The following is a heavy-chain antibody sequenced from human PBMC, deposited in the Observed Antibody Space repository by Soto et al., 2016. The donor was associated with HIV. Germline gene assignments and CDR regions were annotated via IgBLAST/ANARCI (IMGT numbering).Heavy chain of an antibody. Sequence: EVQLLESGGGLVEPGGSLRLSCAASGFFFSNYARTWVRQAPGKGLEWVAIISGSDGTIYYSDSVKGRFTISRDNSKNTLYLHMNNLRADDTATYFCATGDYGLNVWGQGPRSPSR. D-gene: IGHD3-10*01. J-gene: IGHJ6*02. CDR3: ATGDYGLNV. CDR1: GFFFSNYA. CDR2: ISGSDGTI. V-gene: IGHV3-23*01.